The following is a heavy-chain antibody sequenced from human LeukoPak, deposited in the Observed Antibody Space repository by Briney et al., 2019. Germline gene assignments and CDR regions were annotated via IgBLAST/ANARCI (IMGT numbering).Heavy chain of an antibody. D-gene: IGHD3-22*01. J-gene: IGHJ3*02. V-gene: IGHV1-18*01. Sequence: ASVKVSCKASGYTFTSYGISWVRQAPGQGLEWMGWISAYNGNTNYAQRLQGRVTMTTDTSTSTAYMELRSLRSDDTAVYYCARIIDSSGSNDAFDIWGQGTMVTVSS. CDR1: GYTFTSYG. CDR3: ARIIDSSGSNDAFDI. CDR2: ISAYNGNT.